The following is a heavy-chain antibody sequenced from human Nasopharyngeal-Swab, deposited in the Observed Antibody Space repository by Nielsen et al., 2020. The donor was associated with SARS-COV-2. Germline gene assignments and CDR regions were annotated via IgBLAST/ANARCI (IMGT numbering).Heavy chain of an antibody. CDR1: GFTFGDYA. Sequence: GESLKISCKASGFTFGDYAMSWFRQAPGKGLEWVGFIRSKYYGGTPEYAASVKGRLTISRDDSKSVAYLQMNSLKTEDTAVYYCTRDLFSNDYYDAKWFDPWDQGTLVTVSS. CDR2: IRSKYYGGTP. V-gene: IGHV3-49*03. D-gene: IGHD3-22*01. J-gene: IGHJ5*02. CDR3: TRDLFSNDYYDAKWFDP.